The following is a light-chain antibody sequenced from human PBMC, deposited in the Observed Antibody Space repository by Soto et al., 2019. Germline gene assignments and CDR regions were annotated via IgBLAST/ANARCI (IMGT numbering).Light chain of an antibody. CDR2: DAS. Sequence: EIVLTQSPATLSLSPGQRATLSCRTSQSVDVYVAWYQQKPGQAPRLLIYDASNMATGSPDRFSGSGSGTDFALTSRRLESVDFAVYYCQQRKHWPPLTFGAGTRVEI. CDR3: QQRKHWPPLT. CDR1: QSVDVY. V-gene: IGKV3-11*01. J-gene: IGKJ4*01.